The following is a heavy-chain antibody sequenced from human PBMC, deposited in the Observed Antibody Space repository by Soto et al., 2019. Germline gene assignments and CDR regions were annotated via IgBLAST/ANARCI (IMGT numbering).Heavy chain of an antibody. CDR1: GFTFSSYA. CDR2: ISGSGGST. CDR3: ANSYCSGWYDYYYYGMDV. Sequence: GGSLRLSCAASGFTFSSYAMSWVRQAPGKGLEWVSAISGSGGSTYYADSVKGRFTISRDNSKNTLYLQMNSLRAEDTAVYYCANSYCSGWYDYYYYGMDVWGQGTTVTVSS. J-gene: IGHJ6*02. D-gene: IGHD6-19*01. V-gene: IGHV3-23*01.